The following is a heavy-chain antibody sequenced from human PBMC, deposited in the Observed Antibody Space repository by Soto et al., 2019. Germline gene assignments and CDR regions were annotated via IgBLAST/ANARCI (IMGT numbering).Heavy chain of an antibody. J-gene: IGHJ4*02. Sequence: QVQLVESGGGVVQPGRSLRLSCAASGFTFSSYGMHWVRQAPGKGLEWVAVISYDGSYKYYADSVKGRFTISRDNSKNTLYLQMNSLRAEDPAVYYCAKWAGGFDYWGQGTLVTVSS. CDR2: ISYDGSYK. D-gene: IGHD1-26*01. V-gene: IGHV3-30*18. CDR1: GFTFSSYG. CDR3: AKWAGGFDY.